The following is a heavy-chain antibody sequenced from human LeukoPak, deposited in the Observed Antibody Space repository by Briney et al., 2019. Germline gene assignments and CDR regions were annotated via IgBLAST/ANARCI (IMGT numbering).Heavy chain of an antibody. CDR2: IFPSGGEI. CDR3: ATYRQVLLPFES. V-gene: IGHV3-23*01. D-gene: IGHD2-8*02. CDR1: GYSIRNGYY. Sequence: ETLSLTCTVSGYSIRNGYYWGWIRQPPGKGLEWVSSIFPSGGEIHYADSVRGRFTISRDNSKSTLSLQMNSLRAEDTAIYYCATYRQVLLPFESWGQGTLVTVSS. J-gene: IGHJ4*02.